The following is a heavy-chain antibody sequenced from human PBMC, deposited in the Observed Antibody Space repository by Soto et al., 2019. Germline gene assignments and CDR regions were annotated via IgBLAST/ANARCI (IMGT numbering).Heavy chain of an antibody. Sequence: QVQLVESGGGVVQPGRSLRLSCAASGFTFSSHSMHWVRQAPGKGLEWVGVIWYDGNNKYYADSVKGRFTISRDNTRNTLYLKTNMLRAVDTAVYFCAIGARIIEVLTRHFDHWGRVTLVTASS. CDR2: IWYDGNNK. CDR3: AIGARIIEVLTRHFDH. J-gene: IGHJ2*01. CDR1: GFTFSSHS. V-gene: IGHV3-33*01. D-gene: IGHD2-2*01.